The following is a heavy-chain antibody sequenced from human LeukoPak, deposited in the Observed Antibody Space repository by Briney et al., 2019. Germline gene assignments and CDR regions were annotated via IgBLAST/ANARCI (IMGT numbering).Heavy chain of an antibody. J-gene: IGHJ6*02. CDR2: ISYDGSNK. CDR3: AKDIRTSCYRLGCYYYGMDV. V-gene: IGHV3-30*18. Sequence: PGRSLRLSCAASGFTFSNYGMHWVRQAPGKGLEWVAVISYDGSNKYYADSVKGRFTISRDNSKNTLYLQMNSLRAEDTAVYYCAKDIRTSCYRLGCYYYGMDVWGQGTTVTVSS. CDR1: GFTFSNYG. D-gene: IGHD2-2*02.